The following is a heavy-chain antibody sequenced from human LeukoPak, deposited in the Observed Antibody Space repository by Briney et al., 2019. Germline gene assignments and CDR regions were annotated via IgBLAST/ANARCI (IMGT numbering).Heavy chain of an antibody. Sequence: VASVTVSCKASGYTFTTYAIHWVRQAPGPSLEWMGRINAGNGDAKYSQNFHDRITITRDTSASTVYMELTSLRSEDTAVYYCGKSAPSGFDPWGQGTLVTVSS. J-gene: IGHJ5*02. V-gene: IGHV1-3*01. CDR1: GYTFTTYA. CDR2: INAGNGDA. CDR3: GKSAPSGFDP.